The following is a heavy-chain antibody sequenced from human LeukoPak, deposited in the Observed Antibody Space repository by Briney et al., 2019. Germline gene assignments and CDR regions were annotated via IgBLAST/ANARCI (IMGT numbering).Heavy chain of an antibody. Sequence: SCKASGYIFTSYAMHWVRQAPGKGLEWVAVISYDGSNKYYADSVKGRFTISRDNSKNTLYLQMNSLRAEDTAVYYCARDPLGTRPGFDYWGQGTLVTVSS. CDR1: GYIFTSYA. V-gene: IGHV3-30*04. CDR2: ISYDGSNK. CDR3: ARDPLGTRPGFDY. J-gene: IGHJ4*02. D-gene: IGHD1-1*01.